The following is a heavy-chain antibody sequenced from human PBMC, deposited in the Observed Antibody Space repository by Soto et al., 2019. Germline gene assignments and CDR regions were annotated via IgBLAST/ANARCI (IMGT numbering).Heavy chain of an antibody. J-gene: IGHJ6*03. CDR3: AGARRGGSGSNYYYYMDG. D-gene: IGHD6-13*01. V-gene: IGHV1-8*01. CDR2: MNPNSGNT. CDR1: GYTFTSYD. Sequence: QVQLVQSGAEVKKPGASVKVSCKASGYTFTSYDMNWVRQATGQGLEWMGWMNPNSGNTGYAEKFQGRVTMTRNTSLRKASMEFSSLRSEGTGVYYCAGARRGGSGSNYYYYMDGWREGTTVTVSS.